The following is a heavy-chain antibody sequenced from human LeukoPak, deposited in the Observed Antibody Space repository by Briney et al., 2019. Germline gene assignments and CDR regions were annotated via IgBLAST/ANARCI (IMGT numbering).Heavy chain of an antibody. CDR2: IYPGDSDT. D-gene: IGHD6-13*01. V-gene: IGHV5-51*01. Sequence: GESLKISCKGSGYSFTSYWIGWVRQMPGKGLEWMGIIYPGDSDTRYSPSFQGQVTISADKSISTAYLQWSSLKASDTARYYCARESNSSSWRYDAFDIWGQGTMVTVSS. CDR3: ARESNSSSWRYDAFDI. CDR1: GYSFTSYW. J-gene: IGHJ3*02.